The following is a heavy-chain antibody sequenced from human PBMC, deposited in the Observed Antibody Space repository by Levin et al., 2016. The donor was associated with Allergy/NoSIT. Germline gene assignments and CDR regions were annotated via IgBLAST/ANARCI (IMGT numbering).Heavy chain of an antibody. CDR2: ISYDGSNK. CDR3: ARDRGYYDSLNDAFDI. V-gene: IGHV3-30-3*01. Sequence: WIRQPPGKGLEWVAVISYDGSNKYYADSVKGRFTISRDNSKNTLYLQMNSLRAEDTAVYYCARDRGYYDSLNDAFDIWGQGTMVTVSS. J-gene: IGHJ3*02. D-gene: IGHD3-22*01.